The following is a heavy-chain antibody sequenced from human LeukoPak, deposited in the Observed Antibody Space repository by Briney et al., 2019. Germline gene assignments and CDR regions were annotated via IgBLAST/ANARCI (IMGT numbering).Heavy chain of an antibody. J-gene: IGHJ4*02. CDR2: ISGSDDST. Sequence: GGSLRLSCAASGFTFSSYSMNWVRQAPGKGLEWVSAISGSDDSTYYADSVKGRFTISRDNSKNTLYLQMNSLRAEDTAVYLCAKVAFCSGNSCYYFDYWGQGTLVTVSS. CDR1: GFTFSSYS. D-gene: IGHD2-15*01. CDR3: AKVAFCSGNSCYYFDY. V-gene: IGHV3-23*01.